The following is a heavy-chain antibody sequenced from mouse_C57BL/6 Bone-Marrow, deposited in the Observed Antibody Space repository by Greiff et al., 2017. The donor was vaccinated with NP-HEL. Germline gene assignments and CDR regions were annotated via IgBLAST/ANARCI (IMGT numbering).Heavy chain of an antibody. CDR1: GYTFTSYW. D-gene: IGHD1-1*01. CDR2: INPNNGGT. Sequence: QVQLQQPGTELVKPGASVKLSCKASGYTFTSYWMHWVKQRPGQGLEWIGDINPNNGGTSYNQKFKGKATLTVDKSSSTAYMELRSLTSEDSAVYYCARRGFITTVVHYWGQGTTLTVSS. CDR3: ARRGFITTVVHY. V-gene: IGHV1-53*01. J-gene: IGHJ2*01.